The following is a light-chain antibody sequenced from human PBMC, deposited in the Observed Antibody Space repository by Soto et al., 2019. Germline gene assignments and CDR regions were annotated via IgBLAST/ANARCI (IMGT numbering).Light chain of an antibody. J-gene: IGKJ3*01. CDR3: QQDGSSPLT. Sequence: EIVCKNSPGTLSLSPGERVTLSCRASESFSSSYLAWYQQKPGQAPRLLIYGASIRATGIPDRFSGRGSGTDFTLTISRLEPEDFAVYYCQQDGSSPLTFGPGTKVDFK. CDR2: GAS. CDR1: ESFSSSY. V-gene: IGKV3-20*01.